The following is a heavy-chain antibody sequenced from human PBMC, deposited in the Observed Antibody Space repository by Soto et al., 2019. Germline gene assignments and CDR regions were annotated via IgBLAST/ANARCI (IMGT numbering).Heavy chain of an antibody. J-gene: IGHJ6*02. Sequence: SETLSLTCTVSGGSISSHYWSWVRQAPGKGLEWIGPIYYRGSTTYNPSLRSRSTISVDTSNNQFSLKLNSVTTADTAVYYCARDGREASGMDVWGQGTKVTVSS. V-gene: IGHV4-59*11. CDR3: ARDGREASGMDV. CDR1: GGSISSHY. D-gene: IGHD1-26*01. CDR2: IYYRGST.